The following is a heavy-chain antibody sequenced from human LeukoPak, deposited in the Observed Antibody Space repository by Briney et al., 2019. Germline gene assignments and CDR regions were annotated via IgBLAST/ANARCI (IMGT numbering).Heavy chain of an antibody. J-gene: IGHJ1*01. CDR3: AKEGYCSGGSCYGEYFQH. D-gene: IGHD2-15*01. Sequence: GGSLRLSCAASGFTFSSYAMSWVRQAPGKGLEWVSAISGSGGSTYYADSVKGRFTISRDNSKNTLYLQMNSLRAEDTAVYHCAKEGYCSGGSCYGEYFQHWGQGTLVTVSS. CDR2: ISGSGGST. CDR1: GFTFSSYA. V-gene: IGHV3-23*01.